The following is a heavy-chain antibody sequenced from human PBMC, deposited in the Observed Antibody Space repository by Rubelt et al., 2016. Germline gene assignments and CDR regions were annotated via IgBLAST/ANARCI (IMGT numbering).Heavy chain of an antibody. CDR2: IYYSGST. Sequence: QVQLQESGPGLVKPSETLSLTCTVSGYSISSGYYWGWIRQPPGKGLEWIGSIYYSGSTNYNPSLKSRVTMSVDTSKNHVSLELSAVTAAETAVDYCARTSSGWYGHFDFGGQGTLVTASS. D-gene: IGHD6-19*01. J-gene: IGHJ4*02. V-gene: IGHV4-38-2*02. CDR1: GYSISSGYY. CDR3: ARTSSGWYGHFDF.